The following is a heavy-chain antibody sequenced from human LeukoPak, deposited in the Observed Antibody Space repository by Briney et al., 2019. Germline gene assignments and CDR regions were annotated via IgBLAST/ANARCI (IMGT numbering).Heavy chain of an antibody. CDR1: GFTFSSYS. J-gene: IGHJ4*02. V-gene: IGHV3-21*01. Sequence: PGGSLRLSCAASGFTFSSYSMNWVRQAPGRGLEWVSCISSSRSYIYYADSVKGRFTISRDNAKNSLYLQMNSLRAEDTAVYYCARDYVWGSYRYFDYWGQGTLVTVSS. D-gene: IGHD3-16*02. CDR3: ARDYVWGSYRYFDY. CDR2: ISSSRSYI.